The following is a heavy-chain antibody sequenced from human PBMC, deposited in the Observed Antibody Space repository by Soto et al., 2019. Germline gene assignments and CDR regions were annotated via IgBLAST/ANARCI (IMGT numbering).Heavy chain of an antibody. V-gene: IGHV4-34*01. CDR1: GGSFSGYY. CDR2: INHSGST. Sequence: QVQLQQWGAGLLKPSETLSLTCAVYGGSFSGYYWSWIRQPPGKGLEWIGEINHSGSTNYNPSLKSRVTISVDTSKNQSSLKLSSVTAADTAVYYCARTSTAAAYYYYYYGIDVWGQGTTVTVSS. CDR3: ARTSTAAAYYYYYYGIDV. J-gene: IGHJ6*02. D-gene: IGHD6-13*01.